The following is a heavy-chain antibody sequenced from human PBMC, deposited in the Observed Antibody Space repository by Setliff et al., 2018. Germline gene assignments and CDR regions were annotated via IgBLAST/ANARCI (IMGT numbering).Heavy chain of an antibody. CDR3: ARAHSSTLSVHDY. Sequence: GFLSLSCAASGFTFSSYWMSWVRQAPGKGLEWVSYISSSSSYIYYADSVKGRFTISRDNAKNSLYLQMNSLSAEDTAVYYCARAHSSTLSVHDYWGQGTLVTVSS. V-gene: IGHV3-21*01. CDR1: GFTFSSYW. J-gene: IGHJ4*02. D-gene: IGHD2-2*01. CDR2: ISSSSSYI.